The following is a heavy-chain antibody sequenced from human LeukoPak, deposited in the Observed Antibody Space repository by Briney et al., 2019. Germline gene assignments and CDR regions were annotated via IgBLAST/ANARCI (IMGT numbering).Heavy chain of an antibody. D-gene: IGHD1-26*01. CDR3: ARGTREQSGSYEYFQY. V-gene: IGHV4-59*08. J-gene: IGHJ1*01. Sequence: SETLSLTCTVSGGSISSYYWSWIRQPPGKGLEWIGYIYYSGSTNYNPSLKSRVTISVDTSKNQFSLNLTSVTTADTAVYYCARGTREQSGSYEYFQYWGQGTLVTVSS. CDR1: GGSISSYY. CDR2: IYYSGST.